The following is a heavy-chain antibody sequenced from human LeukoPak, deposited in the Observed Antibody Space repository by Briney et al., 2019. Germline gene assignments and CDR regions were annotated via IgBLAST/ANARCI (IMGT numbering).Heavy chain of an antibody. Sequence: GGSLRLSCAASGFTFSSYGMHWVRQAPGKGLEWVAVIWYDGSNKYYADSVKGRFAISRDNSKNTLYLQVNSLRAEDTAVYYCARDRQQLAAEYFQHWGQGTLVTVSS. CDR2: IWYDGSNK. CDR3: ARDRQQLAAEYFQH. D-gene: IGHD6-13*01. CDR1: GFTFSSYG. J-gene: IGHJ1*01. V-gene: IGHV3-33*01.